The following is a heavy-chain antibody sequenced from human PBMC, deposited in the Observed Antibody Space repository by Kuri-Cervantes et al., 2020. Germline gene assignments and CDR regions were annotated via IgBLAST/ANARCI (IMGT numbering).Heavy chain of an antibody. Sequence: SQTLSLTCAVYGGSFRGYYWSWIQQSPGKGPEWIGEINYSGSTNYNSSLKSRLTISVDTSKNQFSLKLNSVTAADTAVYYCARMWGSRKLDYWGQGTLVTVSS. CDR3: ARMWGSRKLDY. D-gene: IGHD1-14*01. CDR1: GGSFRGYY. J-gene: IGHJ4*02. CDR2: INYSGST. V-gene: IGHV4-34*01.